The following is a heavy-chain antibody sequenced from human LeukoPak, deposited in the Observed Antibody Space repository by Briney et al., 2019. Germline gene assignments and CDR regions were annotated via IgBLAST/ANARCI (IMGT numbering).Heavy chain of an antibody. Sequence: ASVKVSCKASGYTFTGYYMHWVRQAPGQGLEGMGWINPNSGGTNYAQKFQGRGTMTRDTSISTPYIELSRLRSDDTAVYYCARRGIAARRGREELDYWGQGTLVTVSS. CDR2: INPNSGGT. CDR1: GYTFTGYY. D-gene: IGHD6-6*01. V-gene: IGHV1-2*02. J-gene: IGHJ4*02. CDR3: ARRGIAARRGREELDY.